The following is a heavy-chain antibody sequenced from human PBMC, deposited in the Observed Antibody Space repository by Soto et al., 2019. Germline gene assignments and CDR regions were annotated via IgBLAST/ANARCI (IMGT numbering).Heavy chain of an antibody. V-gene: IGHV3-30*18. CDR1: GFTFSSYG. D-gene: IGHD3-22*01. Sequence: QVQLVESGGGVVQPGRSLRLSCAASGFTFSSYGMHWVRQAPGKGLEWVAVISYDGSNKYYADSVKGRFTISRDNSKNTLYLQINSLRAEDTAVYYCAKDHYYDSSGFDYWGQGTLVTVSS. CDR3: AKDHYYDSSGFDY. CDR2: ISYDGSNK. J-gene: IGHJ4*02.